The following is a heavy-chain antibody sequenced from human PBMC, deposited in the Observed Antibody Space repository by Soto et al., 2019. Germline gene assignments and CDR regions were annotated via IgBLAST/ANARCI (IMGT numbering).Heavy chain of an antibody. CDR3: AKGESDFDY. V-gene: IGHV3-30*18. CDR2: ISYDGSNK. J-gene: IGHJ4*02. Sequence: GGSLRLSYAASGFTFSSQGMHWVRQAPGKGLEWVAVISYDGSNKYYADSVKGRFTISRDNSKNTLYLQMNSLRAEDTAVYYCAKGESDFDYWGQGTLVTVSS. CDR1: GFTFSSQG.